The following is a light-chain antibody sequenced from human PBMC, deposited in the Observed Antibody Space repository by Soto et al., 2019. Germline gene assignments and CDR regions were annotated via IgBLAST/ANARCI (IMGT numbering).Light chain of an antibody. Sequence: ENVLTQSPATLSVSPGERATLSCRTSQIIGTNLAWYQQKPGQAPRLLIYGAFIRAPGFPVRFRGTGSGSEFNLTISSLQTEDGALYYCQQYDKWPYTFGQGTNLEIK. CDR2: GAF. J-gene: IGKJ2*01. CDR3: QQYDKWPYT. V-gene: IGKV3-15*01. CDR1: QIIGTN.